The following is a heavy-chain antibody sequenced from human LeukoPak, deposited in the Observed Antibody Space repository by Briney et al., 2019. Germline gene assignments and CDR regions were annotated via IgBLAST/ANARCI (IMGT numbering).Heavy chain of an antibody. CDR1: GFTFSSYW. Sequence: GGSLRLSCAASGFTFSSYWMSWVRQAPGKGLEWVANIKQDGSEKYYVDSVKGRFTISRDNAKNSLYLQMNSLRAEDTAVYYCASNPKTYDSSGYYFSYWGQGILVTVSS. CDR3: ASNPKTYDSSGYYFSY. V-gene: IGHV3-7*01. D-gene: IGHD3-22*01. CDR2: IKQDGSEK. J-gene: IGHJ4*02.